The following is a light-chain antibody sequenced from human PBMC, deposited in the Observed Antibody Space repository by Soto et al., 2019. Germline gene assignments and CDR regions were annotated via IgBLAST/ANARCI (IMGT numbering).Light chain of an antibody. Sequence: DIQMTQSPSTLSASVGDRVTITCRASQSISSCLASYQQKPRKAPRLLLYKESAFESGVPPRFSGSGSGTAFTLTISSLQPDDFATYYCQQYNSYSPLTFGGGTKVDIK. CDR3: QQYNSYSPLT. J-gene: IGKJ4*01. CDR2: KES. V-gene: IGKV1-5*03. CDR1: QSISSC.